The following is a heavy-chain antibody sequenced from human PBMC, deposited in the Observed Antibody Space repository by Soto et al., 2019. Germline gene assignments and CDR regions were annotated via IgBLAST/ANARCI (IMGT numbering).Heavy chain of an antibody. J-gene: IGHJ3*02. CDR2: ISSSSSYI. Sequence: RLSCAASGFTFSSYSMNWVRQAPGKGLEWVSSISSSSSYIYYADSVKGRFTISRDNAKNSLYLQMNSLRAEDTAVYYCARDSAMYYDFWSGYYPDAFDIWGQGTMVTVSS. CDR3: ARDSAMYYDFWSGYYPDAFDI. CDR1: GFTFSSYS. V-gene: IGHV3-21*01. D-gene: IGHD3-3*01.